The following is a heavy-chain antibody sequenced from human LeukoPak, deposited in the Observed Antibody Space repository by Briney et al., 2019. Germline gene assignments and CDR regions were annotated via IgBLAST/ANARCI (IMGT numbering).Heavy chain of an antibody. D-gene: IGHD3-16*02. CDR3: ARGAVSGTYRYLY. Sequence: ASVKVSCKASGYTFSGYQIHWVRQAPGQGLEWMGCINPNSGDTKYAQKFQGRVTMTSDTSTSTVYMELSRLSSDDTAVYSCARGAVSGTYRYLYWGQGTLVTVSS. V-gene: IGHV1-2*02. CDR2: INPNSGDT. J-gene: IGHJ4*02. CDR1: GYTFSGYQ.